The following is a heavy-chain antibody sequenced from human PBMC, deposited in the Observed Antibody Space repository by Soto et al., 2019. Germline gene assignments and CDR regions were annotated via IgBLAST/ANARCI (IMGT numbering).Heavy chain of an antibody. CDR1: GYTFTSYG. J-gene: IGHJ5*02. Sequence: ASVKVSCKASGYTFTSYGSSWVRQAPGQGLEWMGWISAYNGNTNYAQKLQGRVTMTTDTSTSTAYMELRSLTSDDTAVYYCARAPHCDSTSCRTINWFDPSGQGTLVTVS. V-gene: IGHV1-18*01. CDR3: ARAPHCDSTSCRTINWFDP. D-gene: IGHD2-2*01. CDR2: ISAYNGNT.